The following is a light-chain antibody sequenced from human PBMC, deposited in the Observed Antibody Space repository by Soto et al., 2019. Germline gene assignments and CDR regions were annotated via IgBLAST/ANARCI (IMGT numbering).Light chain of an antibody. CDR2: AAS. CDR3: QQSYSTPLT. CDR1: QSISSY. Sequence: IQMTQSPSSLSASVGDRVTITCRASQSISSYLNWYQQKPGKAPKLLIYAASSLQSGVPSRFSGSGSGTGFTLTISSLQPEDFATYYCQQSYSTPLTFGGGTKVDIK. V-gene: IGKV1-39*01. J-gene: IGKJ4*01.